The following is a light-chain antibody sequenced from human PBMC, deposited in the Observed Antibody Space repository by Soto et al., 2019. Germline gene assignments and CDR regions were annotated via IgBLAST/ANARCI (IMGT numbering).Light chain of an antibody. CDR1: QDISSC. Sequence: VIWMTQSPSLLSACTGDRVTISCRMSQDISSCLVWYQQKPGKAPALLMYSASTLQGGAPSRFSGSGSGTDFTLPISCLQSANLATYYCQQYYSLPWTFGHGTKVEVK. V-gene: IGKV1D-8*03. J-gene: IGKJ1*01. CDR3: QQYYSLPWT. CDR2: SAS.